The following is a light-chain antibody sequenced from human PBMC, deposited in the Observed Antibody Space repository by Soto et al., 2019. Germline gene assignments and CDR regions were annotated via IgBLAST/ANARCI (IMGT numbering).Light chain of an antibody. CDR1: QSLTRY. J-gene: IGKJ4*01. Sequence: IVMTRSPSTPSVSPRETAPLSCRARQSLTRYLAWYQQKPDQAPRLLIYGISTRATDIPARFSGSGSGTEFTLTISSLQSEDFAVYYCQQYNNWPLTFGGGTKVDIK. CDR3: QQYNNWPLT. CDR2: GIS. V-gene: IGKV3-15*01.